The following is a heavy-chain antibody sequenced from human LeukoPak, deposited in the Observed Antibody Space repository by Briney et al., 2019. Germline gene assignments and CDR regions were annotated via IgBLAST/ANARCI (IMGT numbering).Heavy chain of an antibody. D-gene: IGHD6-19*01. CDR1: VGSISSYY. J-gene: IGHJ5*02. CDR3: ARLERGWYDGWFDP. V-gene: IGHV4-59*08. Sequence: SETLSLTCTVSVGSISSYYWSWIRQPPGKGLEWIGYIYYSGSTNYNPSLKSRVTISVDTSKNQFSLKLSSVTAADTAVYYCARLERGWYDGWFDPWGQGTLVTVSS. CDR2: IYYSGST.